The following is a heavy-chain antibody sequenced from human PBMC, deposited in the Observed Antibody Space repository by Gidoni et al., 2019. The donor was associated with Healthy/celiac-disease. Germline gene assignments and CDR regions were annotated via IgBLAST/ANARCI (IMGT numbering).Heavy chain of an antibody. V-gene: IGHV4-31*03. Sequence: QVQLQESGPGLVKPSQTLSLTCTVSGCSISSGGYYWSWIRQHPGKGLEWIGYIYYSGSTYYNPSLKSRVTISVDTSKNQFSLKLSSVTAADTAVYYCARAGRAHSGIDYWGQGTLVTVSS. CDR1: GCSISSGGYY. J-gene: IGHJ4*02. CDR2: IYYSGST. CDR3: ARAGRAHSGIDY. D-gene: IGHD1-26*01.